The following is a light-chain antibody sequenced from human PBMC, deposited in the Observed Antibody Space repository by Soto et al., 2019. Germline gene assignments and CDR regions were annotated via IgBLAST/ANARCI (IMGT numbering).Light chain of an antibody. CDR2: EVN. Sequence: QSALTQPPSASGSPGQSVTISCTGTSSDVGGYNYVSWYQQHPGKAPKLMIYEVNERPSGVPDRFSGSKSGNTASLTVSVLRAEDEADYYCSSYAGTNILLFGGGTKLTVL. CDR1: SSDVGGYNY. CDR3: SSYAGTNILL. J-gene: IGLJ3*02. V-gene: IGLV2-8*01.